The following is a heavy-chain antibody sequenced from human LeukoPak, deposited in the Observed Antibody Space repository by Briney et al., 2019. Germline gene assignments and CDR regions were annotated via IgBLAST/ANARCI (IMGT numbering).Heavy chain of an antibody. CDR2: ISSCGSTI. Sequence: PGGSLRLSCVASGFTFSSYEMNWVRQAPGKGLEWVSYISSCGSTINYADSVKGRFTISRDNAKNSLYLQMNSLRAEDTAVYYCARFESRGEVGLDVWGKGTTVTVSS. V-gene: IGHV3-48*03. CDR3: ARFESRGEVGLDV. D-gene: IGHD3-3*01. CDR1: GFTFSSYE. J-gene: IGHJ6*04.